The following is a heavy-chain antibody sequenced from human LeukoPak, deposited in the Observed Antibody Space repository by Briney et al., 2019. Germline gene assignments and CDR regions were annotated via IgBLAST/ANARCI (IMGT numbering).Heavy chain of an antibody. V-gene: IGHV4-59*01. J-gene: IGHJ4*02. CDR3: ARGPITMVRGVIITPFDY. CDR2: IYYSGST. D-gene: IGHD3-10*01. Sequence: PSETLSLTCTVSGGSISSYYWSWIRQPPGKGLEWIGYIYYSGSTNYNPSLKSRVTISVDTSKNQFSLKLSSVTAADTAVYYYARGPITMVRGVIITPFDYWGQGTLVTVSS. CDR1: GGSISSYY.